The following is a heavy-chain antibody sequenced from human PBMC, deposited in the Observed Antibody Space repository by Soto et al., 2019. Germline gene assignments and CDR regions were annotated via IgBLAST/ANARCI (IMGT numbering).Heavy chain of an antibody. CDR1: GFSLSTRGVS. D-gene: IGHD2-15*01. J-gene: IGHJ4*02. CDR3: AHVLGYCSGGSCYSGPSDY. CDR2: IYWDADK. V-gene: IGHV2-5*02. Sequence: QITLKESGPTLVKPTQTLTLTCTFSGFSLSTRGVSVVWIRQPPGKALEWLALIYWDADKRYSPSLKSRLTSTNDTSKNQVVLTMTNMEPVDTSTYYCAHVLGYCSGGSCYSGPSDYWGQGTLVTVSS.